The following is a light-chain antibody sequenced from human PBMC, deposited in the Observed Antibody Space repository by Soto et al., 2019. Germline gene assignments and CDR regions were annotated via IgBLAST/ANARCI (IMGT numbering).Light chain of an antibody. Sequence: QSVLTEPASVSGSPGQSITISCTGTSSDVGGYSLVSWYQQYPGKAPELMIYEDNRRPSGVSNRFSASKSGNTASLTISGLQAEDEGDYYCSSYAGGGTWVFGGGTKLTVL. V-gene: IGLV2-23*01. CDR3: SSYAGGGTWV. CDR1: SSDVGGYSL. CDR2: EDN. J-gene: IGLJ3*02.